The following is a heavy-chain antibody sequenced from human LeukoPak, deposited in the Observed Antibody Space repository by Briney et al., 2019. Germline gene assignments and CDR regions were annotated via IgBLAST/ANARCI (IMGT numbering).Heavy chain of an antibody. J-gene: IGHJ4*02. V-gene: IGHV4-59*01. CDR1: GASISSNY. D-gene: IGHD2-2*01. Sequence: SETLSLTCSVSGASISSNYWSWIRQPPGKGLEWIGYIYYSGSTHYNPSLKSRVTISTDTSKNQFSLRLNSVTAADTAVYYCARWLPSSNSFDYWGQGTLVTVSS. CDR2: IYYSGST. CDR3: ARWLPSSNSFDY.